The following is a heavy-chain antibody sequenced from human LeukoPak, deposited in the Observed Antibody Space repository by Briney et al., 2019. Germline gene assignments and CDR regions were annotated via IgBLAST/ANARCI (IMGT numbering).Heavy chain of an antibody. CDR1: VGSISSYN. CDR3: ARSHSVWTSFDY. CDR2: IYYSGSA. J-gene: IGHJ4*02. Sequence: PSETLSLTPALSVGSISSYNSSRVPQPPQKRLWWVWYIYYSGSATYNPPLQSRVTISVDTSKNQFSLKLSSVTAAHTTAYYFARSHSVWTSFDYWGEGTLVSVSS. V-gene: IGHV4-59*01. D-gene: IGHD3/OR15-3a*01.